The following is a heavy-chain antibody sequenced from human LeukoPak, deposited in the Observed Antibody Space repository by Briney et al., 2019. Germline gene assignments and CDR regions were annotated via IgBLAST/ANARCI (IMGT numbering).Heavy chain of an antibody. CDR1: GYTFLNYW. J-gene: IGHJ4*02. CDR2: IKPGGGDT. Sequence: GASVKVSCKASGYTFLNYWIQWVRQAPGQGLEWMGMIKPGGGDTTYAQKFQGRVTMTRDTSTNTVHMEVYSLRSEDTAVYYCANNGEMAIDNLFDYWGQGTLVTVSS. CDR3: ANNGEMAIDNLFDY. D-gene: IGHD3-10*01. V-gene: IGHV1-46*01.